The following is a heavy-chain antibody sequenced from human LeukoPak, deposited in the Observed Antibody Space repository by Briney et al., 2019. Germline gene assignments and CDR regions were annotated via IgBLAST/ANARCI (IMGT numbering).Heavy chain of an antibody. J-gene: IGHJ4*02. D-gene: IGHD4-17*01. CDR2: IYYSGST. CDR3: ANYGDYVAKY. Sequence: SETLSLTCTVSGXSISSYHWTWIRQPPGKGLEWIGYIYYSGSTNYNPSLKSRVTMSIDTSKNQFSPKLSSVTAADTAIYYCANYGDYVAKYWGQGTLVTVSS. V-gene: IGHV4-59*01. CDR1: GXSISSYH.